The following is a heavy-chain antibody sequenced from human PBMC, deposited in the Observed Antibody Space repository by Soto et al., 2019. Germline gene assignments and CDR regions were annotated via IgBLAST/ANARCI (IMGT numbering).Heavy chain of an antibody. CDR3: ASYYDDYVWGSYRNIPPYLDY. V-gene: IGHV5-51*01. CDR2: IYPHDSDI. D-gene: IGHD3-16*02. J-gene: IGHJ4*02. CDR1: GYSVPYYW. Sequence: PGESLKISCEGSGYSVPYYWIAWVRQKPGKGLEWMGIIYPHDSDIRYSPSFQGQVTISADKSISIAYLQWSSLKASDTAMYYCASYYDDYVWGSYRNIPPYLDYWGQGTLVTVSS.